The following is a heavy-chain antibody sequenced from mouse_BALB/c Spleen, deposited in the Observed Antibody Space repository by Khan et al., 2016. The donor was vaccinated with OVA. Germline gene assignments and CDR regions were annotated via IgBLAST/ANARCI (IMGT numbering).Heavy chain of an antibody. CDR1: GFSLTSYG. V-gene: IGHV2-2*02. CDR3: ARNYDYDEGLAY. D-gene: IGHD2-4*01. Sequence: QVQLKESGPGLVQPSQSLSITCTVSGFSLTSYGVHWVRQSPGKGLEWLGVIWSGGSTDYNEAFISRLSISKDNSKSQVFFKMNSLQGNDTVIYYCARNYDYDEGLAYWSQGTLVTVSA. CDR2: IWSGGST. J-gene: IGHJ3*01.